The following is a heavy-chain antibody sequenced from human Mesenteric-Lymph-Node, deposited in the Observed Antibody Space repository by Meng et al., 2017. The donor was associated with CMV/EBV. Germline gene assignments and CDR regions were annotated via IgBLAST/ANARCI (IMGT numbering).Heavy chain of an antibody. CDR2: IYYSGST. Sequence: SETLSLTCSVSGGSISDYYWSWIRQPPGKGLEWIGYIYYSGSTNYNPSLKSRVTISVDTSKNQFSLKLSSVTAADTAVYYCARESCSGGSCTLDYWGQGTLVTVSS. J-gene: IGHJ4*02. D-gene: IGHD2-15*01. CDR3: ARESCSGGSCTLDY. V-gene: IGHV4-59*01. CDR1: GGSISDYY.